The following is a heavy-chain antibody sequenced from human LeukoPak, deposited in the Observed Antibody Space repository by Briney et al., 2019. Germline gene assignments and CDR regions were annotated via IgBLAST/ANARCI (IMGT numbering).Heavy chain of an antibody. CDR2: ISAYNGNT. D-gene: IGHD2-2*01. CDR3: AGGARSEYQLLRAFDY. V-gene: IGHV1-18*01. Sequence: ASVKVSCKASGYTFTSYGISWVRQAPGQGLEWMGWISAYNGNTNYAQKLQGRVTMTTDTSTSTAYMELRSLRSDDTAVYYCAGGARSEYQLLRAFDYWGQGTLVTVSS. CDR1: GYTFTSYG. J-gene: IGHJ4*02.